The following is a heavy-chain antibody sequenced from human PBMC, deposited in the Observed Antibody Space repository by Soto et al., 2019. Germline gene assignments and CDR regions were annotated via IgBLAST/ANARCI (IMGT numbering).Heavy chain of an antibody. CDR2: ISTSTGNT. V-gene: IGHV1-18*04. J-gene: IGHJ4*02. D-gene: IGHD5-12*01. Sequence: ASVKVSCKASGYTFTTFGITWVRLAPGQGLEWMGWISTSTGNTNYAHKFQGRVTLTTDASTRTAYMELKSLTSDDTAVYFCARSPRVIVAAKGTLDYWGQGTLVTVPQ. CDR3: ARSPRVIVAAKGTLDY. CDR1: GYTFTTFG.